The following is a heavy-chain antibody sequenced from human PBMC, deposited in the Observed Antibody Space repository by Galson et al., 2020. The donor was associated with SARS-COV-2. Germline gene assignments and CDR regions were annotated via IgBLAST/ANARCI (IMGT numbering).Heavy chain of an antibody. CDR3: ARGDMGKDYFDY. V-gene: IGHV3-74*01. CDR1: GFTFSSHW. J-gene: IGHJ4*02. D-gene: IGHD7-27*01. Sequence: GGSLRLSCAASGFTFSSHWMHWVRQAPGKGLVWVSRIYSEGSSTSYADSVKGRFTISGDNAKNTLYLQMNSLRAEDTAVYYCARGDMGKDYFDYWGQGTLVTVSS. CDR2: IYSEGSST.